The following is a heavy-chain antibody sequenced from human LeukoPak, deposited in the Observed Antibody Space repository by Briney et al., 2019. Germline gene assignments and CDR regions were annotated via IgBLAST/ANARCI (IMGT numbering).Heavy chain of an antibody. CDR1: GFTVSRYA. D-gene: IGHD1-26*01. CDR2: ISGSGGST. V-gene: IGHV3-23*01. CDR3: AKDVPSGSYYPYYFDY. Sequence: GGSRSLSWAAYGFTVSRYAMSWVRQAAGGGLGWVAAISGSGGSTYYADSVKGRFTISRDNSKNTLYLPMNGLRAEDTAVYYCAKDVPSGSYYPYYFDYWGQGTLVTVSS. J-gene: IGHJ4*02.